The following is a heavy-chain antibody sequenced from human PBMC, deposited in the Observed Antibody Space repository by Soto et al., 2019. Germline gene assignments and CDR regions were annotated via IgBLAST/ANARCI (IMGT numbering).Heavy chain of an antibody. V-gene: IGHV1-69*12. Sequence: QVQLVQSGAAVKKPGSSVKVSCKASGGTFSNYAISWVRQAPGQGLEWMGGITPFFATANYAQKFQGRVTITADESVSTAYMELSRLRSEDTAVYYCAQTLGLAVAGPGRFDLWGRGTLVTVSS. CDR3: AQTLGLAVAGPGRFDL. CDR2: ITPFFATA. D-gene: IGHD6-19*01. CDR1: GGTFSNYA. J-gene: IGHJ2*01.